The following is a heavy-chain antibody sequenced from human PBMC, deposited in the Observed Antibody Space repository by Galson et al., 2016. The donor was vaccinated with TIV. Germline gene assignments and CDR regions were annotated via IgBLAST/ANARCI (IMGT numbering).Heavy chain of an antibody. CDR3: AVGRGMAAYYMDV. CDR2: FTPILVMS. CDR1: GGTFSSYV. V-gene: IGHV1-69*04. Sequence: SVKVSCKASGGTFSSYVISWVRQAPGQGLEWMGRFTPILVMSNYAQKFQGRVTITADESTSTAYMELSSLRSEDTAVYYYAVGRGMAAYYMDVWGKGTTVTVSS. D-gene: IGHD3-16*01. J-gene: IGHJ6*03.